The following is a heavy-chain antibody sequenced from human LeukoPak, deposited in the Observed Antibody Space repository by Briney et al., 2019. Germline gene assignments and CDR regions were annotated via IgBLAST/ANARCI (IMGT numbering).Heavy chain of an antibody. Sequence: PGGSLRLSCAASGFTFSNYWMSWVRQAPGKGLEWVANIKEDGSEKCYVDSVKGRFTISRDNAKNSLYLQMNSLRAEDTAVYYCARMAGLSWFDPWGQGTLVTVSS. CDR2: IKEDGSEK. D-gene: IGHD5-24*01. V-gene: IGHV3-7*01. J-gene: IGHJ5*02. CDR3: ARMAGLSWFDP. CDR1: GFTFSNYW.